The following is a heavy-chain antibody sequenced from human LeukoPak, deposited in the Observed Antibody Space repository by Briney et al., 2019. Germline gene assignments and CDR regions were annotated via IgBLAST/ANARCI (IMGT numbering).Heavy chain of an antibody. Sequence: ESGPVPVKPTETLTLTCTVSGFSLSTARMGVSWIRQPPGKALEWLAHIFSNDEKSYSTSLKSRLAISKDTSKSQVVLTMTNMDPVDTATYYCARITGYCSGGSCRYFDYWGQGTLVTVSS. V-gene: IGHV2-26*01. CDR1: GFSLSTARMG. J-gene: IGHJ4*02. D-gene: IGHD2-15*01. CDR2: IFSNDEK. CDR3: ARITGYCSGGSCRYFDY.